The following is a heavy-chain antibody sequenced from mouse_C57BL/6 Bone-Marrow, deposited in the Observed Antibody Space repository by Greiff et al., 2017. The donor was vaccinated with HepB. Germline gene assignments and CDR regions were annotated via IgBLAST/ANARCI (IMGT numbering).Heavy chain of an antibody. CDR3: ARHYYYGSSPWFAY. V-gene: IGHV1-81*01. CDR2: IYPRSGNT. J-gene: IGHJ3*01. D-gene: IGHD1-1*01. CDR1: GYTFTSYG. Sequence: LQESGAELARPGASVKLSCKASGYTFTSYGISWVKQRTGQGLEWIGEIYPRSGNTYYNEKFKGKATLTADKSSSTAYMELRSLTSEDSAVYFCARHYYYGSSPWFAYWGQGTLVTVSA.